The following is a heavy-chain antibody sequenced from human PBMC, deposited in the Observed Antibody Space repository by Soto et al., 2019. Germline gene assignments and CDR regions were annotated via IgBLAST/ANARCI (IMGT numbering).Heavy chain of an antibody. CDR3: GRVIEGATRHTDFDS. CDR2: VYYSGGA. Sequence: SETLSLTCAVSGVSIHNSHSFWAWIRQPPGKGLEFIGSVYYSGGANYNPSLKSRVTISVDTSKNQFSLTLNSVTAADTAVYHCGRVIEGATRHTDFDSWGQGTLLTVSS. V-gene: IGHV4-39*01. D-gene: IGHD3-22*01. CDR1: GVSIHNSHSF. J-gene: IGHJ5*01.